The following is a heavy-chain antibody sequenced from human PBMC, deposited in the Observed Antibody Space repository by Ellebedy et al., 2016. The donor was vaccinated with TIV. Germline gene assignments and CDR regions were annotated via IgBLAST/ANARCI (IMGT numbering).Heavy chain of an antibody. Sequence: GESLKISCAATGFTLSSFGMSWVRQAPGKGLEWVAVIWFDGSKKYYADSVKGRFTISRDNSKNTLFLQLDSLRAEDTGVYYCAREFLRRWLPLPGYWGLGTLVTVSS. J-gene: IGHJ4*02. CDR1: GFTLSSFG. CDR2: IWFDGSKK. D-gene: IGHD5-24*01. V-gene: IGHV3-33*01. CDR3: AREFLRRWLPLPGY.